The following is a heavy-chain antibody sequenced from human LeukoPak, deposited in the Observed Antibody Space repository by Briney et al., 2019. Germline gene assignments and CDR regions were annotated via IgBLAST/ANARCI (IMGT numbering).Heavy chain of an antibody. CDR2: ISASGTNI. V-gene: IGHV3-23*01. Sequence: PGGSLRLSCAASGFTFSDYVMSWVRQAPGKGLEWVSGISASGTNIYYADSVKGRFTISRDNPKNTLYLQMSSLRAEDTAVYYCARDWSRDFWSGYYRPNDYWGQGTLVTVSS. CDR1: GFTFSDYV. D-gene: IGHD3-3*01. CDR3: ARDWSRDFWSGYYRPNDY. J-gene: IGHJ4*02.